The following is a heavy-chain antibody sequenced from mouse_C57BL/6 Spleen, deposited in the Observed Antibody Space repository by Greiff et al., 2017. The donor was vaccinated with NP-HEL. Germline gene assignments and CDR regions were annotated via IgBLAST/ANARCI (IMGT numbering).Heavy chain of an antibody. V-gene: IGHV5-9-1*02. CDR2: ISSGGDYI. J-gene: IGHJ1*03. Sequence: EVMLVESGEGLVKPGGSLKLSCAASGFTFSSYAMSWVRQPPEKRLEWVAYISSGGDYIYYAATVKGRFTISRDNARNTLYLQMSSLKSEDTAMYYCTRDYYGSTLDVWGTGTTVTVSS. CDR1: GFTFSSYA. D-gene: IGHD1-1*01. CDR3: TRDYYGSTLDV.